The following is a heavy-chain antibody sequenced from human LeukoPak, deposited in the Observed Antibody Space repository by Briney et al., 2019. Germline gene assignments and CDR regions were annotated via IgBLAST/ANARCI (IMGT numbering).Heavy chain of an antibody. Sequence: GGSLRLSCVASGFTFITYSMNWVRQAPGKGLEWVSSISSSSDYIYYADSVKGRFTISRDNAKNMLYLQINSLRVEDTAIYYCARGGKLEPTAMASWGQGSPVVVAS. J-gene: IGHJ5*02. CDR2: ISSSSDYI. CDR1: GFTFITYS. D-gene: IGHD5-18*01. V-gene: IGHV3-21*01. CDR3: ARGGKLEPTAMAS.